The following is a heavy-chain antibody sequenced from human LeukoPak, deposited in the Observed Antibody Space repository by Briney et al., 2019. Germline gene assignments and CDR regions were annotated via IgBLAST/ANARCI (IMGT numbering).Heavy chain of an antibody. CDR1: GGTVTSYA. Sequence: GASVKVSCKASGGTVTSYAISWVRQAPGQGLEWMGRIIPILGIANYAQKFQGRVTITADKSTSTAYMELSSLRSEDTAVYYCARLLGRDGYNLAYWGQGTLVTVSS. CDR3: ARLLGRDGYNLAY. V-gene: IGHV1-69*04. CDR2: IIPILGIA. J-gene: IGHJ4*02. D-gene: IGHD5-12*01.